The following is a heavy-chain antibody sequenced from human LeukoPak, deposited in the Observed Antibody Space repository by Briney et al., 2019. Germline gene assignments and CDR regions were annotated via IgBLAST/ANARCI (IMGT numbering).Heavy chain of an antibody. Sequence: GGSLRLSCLTSGFTLSTNAMSWVRQAPGKGLEWISGISGSGASTYYADSVKGRFTISRDDSRNTLYLQMNSLRGDDTAVYYCATVRLSWYNGNYRNWYYDLWGRGTLVTVSS. V-gene: IGHV3-23*01. CDR3: ATVRLSWYNGNYRNWYYDL. D-gene: IGHD1-26*01. J-gene: IGHJ2*01. CDR1: GFTLSTNA. CDR2: ISGSGAST.